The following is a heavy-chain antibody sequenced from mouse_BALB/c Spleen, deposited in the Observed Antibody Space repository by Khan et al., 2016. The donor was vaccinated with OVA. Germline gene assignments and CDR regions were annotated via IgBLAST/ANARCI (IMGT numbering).Heavy chain of an antibody. CDR1: GYTFTSYW. V-gene: IGHV1S41*01. Sequence: DLVMPGAAVTLSCKASGYTFTSYWINWIKQRPGQGLEWIGRIGPGSGSTSYNDMFMATATLTVDASSSTAYIQLSSLSSEDSAVYFCARSNYYGSGLYAMDCWGQGTSVTVSS. J-gene: IGHJ4*01. CDR3: ARSNYYGSGLYAMDC. CDR2: IGPGSGST. D-gene: IGHD1-1*01.